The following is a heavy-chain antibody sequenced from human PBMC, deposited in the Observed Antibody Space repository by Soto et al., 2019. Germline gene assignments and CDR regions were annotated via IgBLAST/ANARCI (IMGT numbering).Heavy chain of an antibody. J-gene: IGHJ6*02. Sequence: PGGSLRLSCAASGFNLSKYDVHWVRQAPGKGLEWVAVISYDGNKKYYADSVKGRFSISRDNSKNSLYMQLNSLRPDDTAVYYCARWGPDCSSTSCQLGYYYYYGMDVWGQGTTVTVSS. CDR1: GFNLSKYD. CDR2: ISYDGNKK. CDR3: ARWGPDCSSTSCQLGYYYYYGMDV. V-gene: IGHV3-30-3*01. D-gene: IGHD2-2*01.